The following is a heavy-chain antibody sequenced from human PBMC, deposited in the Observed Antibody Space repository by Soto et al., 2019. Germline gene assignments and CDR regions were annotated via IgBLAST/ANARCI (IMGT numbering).Heavy chain of an antibody. CDR1: GGSISTYH. CDR2: IYYSGST. CDR3: ARDLHDYVSFRFDP. J-gene: IGHJ5*02. V-gene: IGHV4-59*01. Sequence: PSETLSLTCTVSGGSISTYHWSWIRQPPGKGLEWIGYIYYSGSTNYNPSLKSRVTISVDTSKNQFSLKLSSVTAADTAVYYCARDLHDYVSFRFDPWGQGTLVTVSS. D-gene: IGHD3-16*01.